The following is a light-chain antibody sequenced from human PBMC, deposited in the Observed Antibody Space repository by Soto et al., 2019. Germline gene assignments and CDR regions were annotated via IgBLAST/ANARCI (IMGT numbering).Light chain of an antibody. CDR1: SSNIGSNT. CDR2: SNN. J-gene: IGLJ3*02. V-gene: IGLV1-44*01. CDR3: AAWDDSLNGPGV. Sequence: QSVLTQPPSASGTPGQRVTISCSGSSSNIGSNTVNWYQQLPGTAPKLLIYSNNQRPSGVPDRFSGSKSGTSASLAISGLQSEDEADYYCAAWDDSLNGPGVFGGGTKLTAL.